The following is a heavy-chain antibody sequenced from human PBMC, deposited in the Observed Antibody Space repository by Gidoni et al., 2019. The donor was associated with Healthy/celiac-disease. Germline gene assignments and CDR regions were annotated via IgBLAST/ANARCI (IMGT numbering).Heavy chain of an antibody. CDR2: IKQDGSEK. CDR3: ARVAYYYDSSGYHY. V-gene: IGHV3-7*01. D-gene: IGHD3-22*01. J-gene: IGHJ4*02. CDR1: GFTCSSYW. Sequence: EVQLVESGGGWVQPGGSLRLSCAAAGFTCSSYWMSWVRQAPGKGLEWVANIKQDGSEKYYVDSVKGRFTISRDNAKNSLYLQMNSLRAEDTAVYYCARVAYYYDSSGYHYWGQGTLVTVSS.